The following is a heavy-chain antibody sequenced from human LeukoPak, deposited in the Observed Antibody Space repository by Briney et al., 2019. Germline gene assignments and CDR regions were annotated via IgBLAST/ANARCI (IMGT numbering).Heavy chain of an antibody. D-gene: IGHD1-1*01. CDR3: ARTVQLERRWFDP. CDR2: IYYSGST. Sequence: SETLSLTCTVSGGSISSSSYYWGWIRQPPGKGLEWIGSIYYSGSTYYNPSLRSRVTISVDTSKNQFSLKLSSVTAADTAAYYCARTVQLERRWFDPWGQGTLVTVSS. V-gene: IGHV4-39*01. J-gene: IGHJ5*02. CDR1: GGSISSSSYY.